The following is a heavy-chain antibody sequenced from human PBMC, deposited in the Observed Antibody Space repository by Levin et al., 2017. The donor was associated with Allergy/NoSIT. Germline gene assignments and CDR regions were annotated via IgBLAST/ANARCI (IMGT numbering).Heavy chain of an antibody. V-gene: IGHV3-30*04. Sequence: HPGGSLRLSCAASGFTFSNYAMHWVRQAPGQGLEWVAVISYDGRNKYYADSVKGRFTISRDNSKNTLYLQMNSLRAEDTAVYYCARDYGLVSEYDYWGQGTLVTVSS. CDR1: GFTFSNYA. J-gene: IGHJ4*02. CDR2: ISYDGRNK. D-gene: IGHD3-10*01. CDR3: ARDYGLVSEYDY.